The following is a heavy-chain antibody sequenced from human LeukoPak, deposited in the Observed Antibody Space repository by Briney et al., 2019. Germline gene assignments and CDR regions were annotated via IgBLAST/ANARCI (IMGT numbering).Heavy chain of an antibody. J-gene: IGHJ4*02. Sequence: LPGGSLRLSRSVSGFTLSSYWVHCVRPPPGEWLAWVSRINSDGRTTDYAASVESRFTMSRDNANNTLYLQMNSLRADDAGVYYCARGLTLIGYCSSTSCLMNYWGQGTLVTVSS. CDR2: INSDGRTT. V-gene: IGHV3-74*01. CDR1: GFTLSSYW. CDR3: ARGLTLIGYCSSTSCLMNY. D-gene: IGHD2-2*01.